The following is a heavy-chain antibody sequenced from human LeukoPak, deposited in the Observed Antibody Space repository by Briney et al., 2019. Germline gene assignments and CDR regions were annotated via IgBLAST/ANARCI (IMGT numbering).Heavy chain of an antibody. Sequence: GGSLRLSCAASGFTFSRHSMAWVRQAPGKGLEWVSSISSDGGDAYYTDSVKGRFTISRDNSGNTLHLQMNSLRAEDTAVYYCAKGNPSIVKWRDPFDTWGQGTTVTVSS. CDR2: ISSDGGDA. D-gene: IGHD1-26*01. CDR3: AKGNPSIVKWRDPFDT. J-gene: IGHJ3*02. CDR1: GFTFSRHS. V-gene: IGHV3-23*01.